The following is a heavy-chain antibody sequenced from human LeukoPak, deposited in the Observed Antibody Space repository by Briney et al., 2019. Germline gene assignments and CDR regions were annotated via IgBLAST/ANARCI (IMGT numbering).Heavy chain of an antibody. CDR2: INPSGGST. CDR3: ARSDHFEEAAKRDWYFDL. V-gene: IGHV1-46*01. CDR1: VYTFTSYY. Sequence: ASVTVSLKAAVYTFTSYYLHCVRQPPAQGLEWMGIINPSGGSTRNAQKFQVRVTMTRDMSTSTVYMELSSLISEDTAVDYCARSDHFEEAAKRDWYFDLRGRGTLVTVSS. J-gene: IGHJ2*01. D-gene: IGHD2-15*01.